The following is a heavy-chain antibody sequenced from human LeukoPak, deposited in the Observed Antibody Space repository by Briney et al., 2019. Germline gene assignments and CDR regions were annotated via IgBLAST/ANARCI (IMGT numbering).Heavy chain of an antibody. V-gene: IGHV3-21*01. CDR2: ISSSSSYI. CDR1: GFTFSSYS. D-gene: IGHD3-22*01. CDR3: ARASYYYDSSGYESSESDY. J-gene: IGHJ4*02. Sequence: GGSLRLSCAASGFTFSSYSMNWVRQAPGKGLEWVSSISSSSSYIYYADSVKGRFTISRDNAKNSLYLQMNSLRAEDTAVYYCARASYYYDSSGYESSESDYWAREPWSPSPQ.